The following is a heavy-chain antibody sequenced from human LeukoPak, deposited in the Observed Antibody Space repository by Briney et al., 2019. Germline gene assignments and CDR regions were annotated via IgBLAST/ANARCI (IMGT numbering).Heavy chain of an antibody. D-gene: IGHD1-26*01. V-gene: IGHV3-21*01. J-gene: IGHJ4*02. CDR3: ARDQLYSGKFN. CDR1: GFTFSSYS. CDR2: IRSSSNYI. Sequence: GGSLRLSCAASGFTFSSYSMNWVRQAPRKGLECVSSIRSSSNYIYYADSVKGRFTSSKDKAKNSLYLQMNSLRAEDTAVYYCARDQLYSGKFNWGPGTLVTVSS.